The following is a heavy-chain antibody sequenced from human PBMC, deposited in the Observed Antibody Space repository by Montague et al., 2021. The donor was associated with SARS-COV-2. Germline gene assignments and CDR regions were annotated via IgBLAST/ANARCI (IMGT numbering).Heavy chain of an antibody. CDR2: ISVGSGPI. J-gene: IGHJ4*02. Sequence: SLRLSCAASGFTFSSYEMNWVRQVPGKGLEWVSFISVGSGPIFYADSVKGRFTITRDDAKSSLYLQMNSLRAEDTAFYYCARDRGGYGPIFFDFWGQGALVTVSS. CDR1: GFTFSSYE. CDR3: ARDRGGYGPIFFDF. V-gene: IGHV3-48*03. D-gene: IGHD5-12*01.